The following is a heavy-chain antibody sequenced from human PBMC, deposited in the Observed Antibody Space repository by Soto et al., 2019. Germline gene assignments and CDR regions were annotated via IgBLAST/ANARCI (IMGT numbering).Heavy chain of an antibody. D-gene: IGHD1-1*01. CDR3: KLDIDY. Sequence: GGSLRLSCAASGFTFNNAWMNWVRQAPGKGLEWVGRIKSKADGETRDYAEPVKGRFTISRDDSKNTLYLQMNSLKPEDTAVYYCKLDIDYWGLGTLVTVSS. J-gene: IGHJ4*02. V-gene: IGHV3-15*07. CDR1: GFTFNNAW. CDR2: IKSKADGETR.